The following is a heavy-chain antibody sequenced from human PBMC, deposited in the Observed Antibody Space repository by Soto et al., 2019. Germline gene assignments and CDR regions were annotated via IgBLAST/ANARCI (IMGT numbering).Heavy chain of an antibody. CDR3: ARPRGITGTTFDY. J-gene: IGHJ4*02. CDR1: GVSISSSTYY. D-gene: IGHD1-7*01. V-gene: IGHV4-39*01. CDR2: IYYSGSS. Sequence: PAETLSLTYTVSGVSISSSTYYWGWIRQPPGKGLEWIVIIYYSGSSYYNPSLKSRVTISVYTFKNQFSLKLYSMTAAVAAVYFCARPRGITGTTFDYWGQGTQVTV.